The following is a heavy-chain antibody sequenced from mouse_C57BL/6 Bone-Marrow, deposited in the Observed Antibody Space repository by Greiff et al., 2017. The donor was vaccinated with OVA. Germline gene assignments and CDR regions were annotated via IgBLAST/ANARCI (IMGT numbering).Heavy chain of an antibody. D-gene: IGHD1-1*01. Sequence: SGAELVRPGASVKMSCKASGYTFTSYNMHWVKQTPRQGLEWIGAISPGNGDTSYNQQFKGKATLTVDKSSSTAYMQLSSLTAEDSAVYFCARHYGSSVYAMDYWGQGTSVTVSS. CDR2: ISPGNGDT. CDR3: ARHYGSSVYAMDY. CDR1: GYTFTSYN. J-gene: IGHJ4*01. V-gene: IGHV1-12*01.